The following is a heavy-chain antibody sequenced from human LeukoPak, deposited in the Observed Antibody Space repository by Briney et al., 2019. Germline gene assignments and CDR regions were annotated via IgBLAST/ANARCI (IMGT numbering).Heavy chain of an antibody. Sequence: GGSLRLSCAASGFTFSSYGMHWVRQAPGKGLEWVAFIQYDGSNKYYADSVKGRFTISRDNSKNTLYMQMISLRAEDTAVYYCAKLGSGGYFDYWGQGTLVTASS. CDR2: IQYDGSNK. V-gene: IGHV3-30*02. D-gene: IGHD3-10*01. CDR3: AKLGSGGYFDY. CDR1: GFTFSSYG. J-gene: IGHJ4*02.